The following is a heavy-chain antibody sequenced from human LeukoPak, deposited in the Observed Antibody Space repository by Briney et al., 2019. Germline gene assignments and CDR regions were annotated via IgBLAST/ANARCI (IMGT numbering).Heavy chain of an antibody. D-gene: IGHD6-19*01. V-gene: IGHV3-23*01. CDR1: GFPFSTYA. Sequence: GGSLRLSCAASGFPFSTYAMSWVRQAPGKGLEWVSSIRGSDGSTYYADSVKGRFAISRDNSKNTLYLQMNSLRAEDTAVYYCAKDTPLTAYSPGWSGNSFDSWGQGTLVTVSS. J-gene: IGHJ4*02. CDR3: AKDTPLTAYSPGWSGNSFDS. CDR2: IRGSDGST.